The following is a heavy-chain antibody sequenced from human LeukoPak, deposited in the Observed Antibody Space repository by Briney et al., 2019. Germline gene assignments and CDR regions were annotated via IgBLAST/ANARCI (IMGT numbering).Heavy chain of an antibody. CDR3: ARVSYYDILTAYSPYCFDY. D-gene: IGHD3-9*01. CDR1: GFTFSDYY. J-gene: IGHJ4*02. V-gene: IGHV3-11*06. Sequence: GGSLRLSCAASGFTFSDYYMSWIRQAPGKGLEWVSYISSSSSYTNYADSVKGRFTISRDNAKNSLYLQMNSQRAEDTAVYYCARVSYYDILTAYSPYCFDYWGQGTLVTVSS. CDR2: ISSSSSYT.